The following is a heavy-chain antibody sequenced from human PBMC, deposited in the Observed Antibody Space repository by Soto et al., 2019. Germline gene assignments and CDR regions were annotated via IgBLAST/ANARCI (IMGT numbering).Heavy chain of an antibody. J-gene: IGHJ6*02. Sequence: GGSLRLSCAASGFTFSSYGMHWVRQAPGKGLEWVAVIWYDGSNKYYADSVKGRFTISRDNSKNTLYLQMNSLRAEDTAVYYCARAPPLGYCSSTSCLTFGMDVWGQGTTVTV. CDR2: IWYDGSNK. CDR1: GFTFSSYG. V-gene: IGHV3-33*01. CDR3: ARAPPLGYCSSTSCLTFGMDV. D-gene: IGHD2-2*01.